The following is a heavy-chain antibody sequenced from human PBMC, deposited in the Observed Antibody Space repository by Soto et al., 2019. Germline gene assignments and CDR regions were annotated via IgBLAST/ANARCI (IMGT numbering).Heavy chain of an antibody. J-gene: IGHJ6*02. V-gene: IGHV1-69*06. CDR3: ARKLVGATDYYYYYGMDV. Sequence: VASVKVSCKASGGTFSSYAISWVRQAPGQGLEWMGGIIPIFGTANYAQKFQGRVTITADKSTSTAYMELSSLRSEDTAVYYCARKLVGATDYYYYYGMDVWGQGTTVTVSS. CDR1: GGTFSSYA. CDR2: IIPIFGTA. D-gene: IGHD1-26*01.